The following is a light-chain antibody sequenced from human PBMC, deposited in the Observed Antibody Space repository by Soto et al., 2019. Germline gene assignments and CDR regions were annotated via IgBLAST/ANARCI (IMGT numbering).Light chain of an antibody. Sequence: EIVMTQSGAAVSVSPGERVTLSCRASESISSNLAWYQQKPGQAPRLLIFGSSIRATGLPARFSGSGSGTDFTLTISSILHEEDGVRYCYQLSTFPPIPFGQLTRLDNK. CDR2: GSS. CDR1: ESISSN. V-gene: IGKV3D-15*01. CDR3: YQLSTFPPIP. J-gene: IGKJ5*01.